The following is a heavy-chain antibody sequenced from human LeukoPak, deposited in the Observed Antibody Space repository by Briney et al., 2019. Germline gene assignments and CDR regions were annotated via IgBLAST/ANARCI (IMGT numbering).Heavy chain of an antibody. J-gene: IGHJ4*02. V-gene: IGHV3-48*01. D-gene: IGHD2-15*01. CDR1: GFTFSRYT. Sequence: PGGSLRLSCAASGFTFSRYTMNWVRQAPGKGLEWVSYITSSSSTIYYADSVKGRFTISRDNSKNTLYLQMNSLRAEDTAVYYCAKDLPWSGGQGTLVTVSS. CDR2: ITSSSSTI. CDR3: AKDLPWS.